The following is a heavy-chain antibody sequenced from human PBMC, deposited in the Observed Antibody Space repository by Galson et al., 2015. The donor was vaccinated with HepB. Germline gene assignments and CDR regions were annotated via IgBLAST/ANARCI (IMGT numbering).Heavy chain of an antibody. V-gene: IGHV6-1*01. J-gene: IGHJ6*02. Sequence: CAISGDSVSSNSAAWNWIRQSPSRGLEWLGRTYYRSKWYNDYAVSVKSRITINPDTSKNQFSLQLNSVTPEDTAVYYCARDHRIAAAGTLGYYYYGMDVWGHGTTVTVSS. CDR1: GDSVSSNSAA. CDR3: ARDHRIAAAGTLGYYYYGMDV. CDR2: TYYRSKWYN. D-gene: IGHD6-13*01.